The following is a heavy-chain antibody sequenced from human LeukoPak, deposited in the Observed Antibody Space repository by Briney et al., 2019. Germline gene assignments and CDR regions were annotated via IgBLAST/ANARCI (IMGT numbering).Heavy chain of an antibody. CDR2: IRSKAYGGTT. CDR1: GFTFGDYA. V-gene: IGHV3-49*04. Sequence: PGGSLRLSCTASGFTFGDYAMSWVRQAPGKGLEWVGFIRSKAYGGTTEYAASVKGRFTSSRDDSKSIAYLQMNSLKTEDTAVYYCTRDPGLLWFGELYSVFFDYWGQGTLVTVSS. J-gene: IGHJ4*02. CDR3: TRDPGLLWFGELYSVFFDY. D-gene: IGHD3-10*01.